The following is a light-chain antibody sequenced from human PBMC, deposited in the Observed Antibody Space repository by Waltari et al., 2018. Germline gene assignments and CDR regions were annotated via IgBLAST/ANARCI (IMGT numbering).Light chain of an antibody. Sequence: QSALTQPASVSGSPGQSITISCTGTSSDVGYYNYVSWYQQHPGKAPKLMIYDVSDRPSGVSNRCSGSKSGNTASLTISGLQAEDEADYYCSSYTTISTVVFGGGTKLTVL. CDR2: DVS. V-gene: IGLV2-14*03. J-gene: IGLJ2*01. CDR1: SSDVGYYNY. CDR3: SSYTTISTVV.